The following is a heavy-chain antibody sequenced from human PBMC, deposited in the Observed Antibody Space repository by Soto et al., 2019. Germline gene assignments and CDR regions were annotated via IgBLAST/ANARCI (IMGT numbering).Heavy chain of an antibody. CDR3: ARDKKGENAFDI. CDR2: IIPILGIA. V-gene: IGHV1-69*08. CDR1: VGTFSSYT. J-gene: IGHJ3*02. Sequence: QVQLVQSGAEVKKPGSAVKVSCKASVGTFSSYTISWVRQAPGQGLEWMGRIIPILGIANYAQKFQGRITITADKSTSTAYMELSSLRSEDTAVYYCARDKKGENAFDIWGQGTMVTVSS.